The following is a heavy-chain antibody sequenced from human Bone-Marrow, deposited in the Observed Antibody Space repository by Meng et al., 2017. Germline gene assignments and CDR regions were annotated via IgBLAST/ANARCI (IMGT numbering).Heavy chain of an antibody. Sequence: ETLSLTCAASGITFTTYWMHWFRQAPGKGLVWVSRINSDGSTTTYADSVKGRFTISRDNAMNTLYLQMNSLRAEDTAVYYCARGGYYLDSSGYCTVDYWGQGTLVTVSS. D-gene: IGHD3-22*01. J-gene: IGHJ4*02. CDR3: ARGGYYLDSSGYCTVDY. V-gene: IGHV3-74*01. CDR2: INSDGSTT. CDR1: GITFTTYW.